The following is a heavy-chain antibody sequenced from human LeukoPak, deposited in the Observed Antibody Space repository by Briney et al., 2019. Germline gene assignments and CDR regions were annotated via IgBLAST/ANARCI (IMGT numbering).Heavy chain of an antibody. CDR2: ISAYNGNT. CDR3: ARDPGDIVVVPAAIGIWFDP. D-gene: IGHD2-2*01. V-gene: IGHV1-18*04. J-gene: IGHJ5*02. CDR1: GYTFTSYG. Sequence: ASVKVSCKASGYTFTSYGSSWVRQAPGQGLEWMGWISAYNGNTNYAQKLQGRVTMTTDTSTSTAYMELRSLRSDDTVVYYCARDPGDIVVVPAAIGIWFDPWGQGTLVTVSS.